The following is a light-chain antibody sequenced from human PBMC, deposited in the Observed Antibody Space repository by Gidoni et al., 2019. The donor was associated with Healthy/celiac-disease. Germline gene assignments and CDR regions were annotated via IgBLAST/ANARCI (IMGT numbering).Light chain of an antibody. J-gene: IGKJ5*01. CDR1: QGISNS. CDR3: QQYYSTPT. V-gene: IGKV1-NL1*01. CDR2: AAS. Sequence: DIQMTQSPSSLSASVGDRVTITCRASQGISNSLAWYQQKPGKAPKLLLYAASRLESGVPSRFIGSGSGTDYTLTISSLQPEDFATYYCQQYYSTPTVGQGTRLEIK.